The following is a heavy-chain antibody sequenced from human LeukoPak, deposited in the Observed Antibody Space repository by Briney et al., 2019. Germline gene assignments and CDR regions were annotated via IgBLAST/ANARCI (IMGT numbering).Heavy chain of an antibody. J-gene: IGHJ4*02. V-gene: IGHV3-21*01. CDR1: GFTFSSYS. D-gene: IGHD4-17*01. Sequence: LPLSCAASGFTFSSYSMNWVRQAPGKGLEWVSSISSSSSYIYYADSVKGRFTISRDNAKNSLYLQMNGLRAEDTAVYYCARWDYGDQFFDYWGQGTLVTVSS. CDR2: ISSSSSYI. CDR3: ARWDYGDQFFDY.